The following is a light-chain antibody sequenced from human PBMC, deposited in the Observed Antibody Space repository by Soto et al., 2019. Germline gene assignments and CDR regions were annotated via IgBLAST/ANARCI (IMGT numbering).Light chain of an antibody. Sequence: EIVLTQSPATLSLSPGERATLSCRASQSVSRYLVWYQQKPGQAPRLLIYDASNRATSIPARFSGSGFGTDFTLTISSLEPEDFAVYYCQQRQHWPPITFGQGTRLEIK. CDR3: QQRQHWPPIT. V-gene: IGKV3-11*01. CDR1: QSVSRY. J-gene: IGKJ5*01. CDR2: DAS.